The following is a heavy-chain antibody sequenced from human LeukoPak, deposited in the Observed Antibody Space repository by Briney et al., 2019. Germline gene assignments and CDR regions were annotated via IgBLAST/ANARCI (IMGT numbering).Heavy chain of an antibody. D-gene: IGHD3-16*01. CDR2: ISGSSSSR. Sequence: GRSLRLSCAASGFDFNTYSMNWVRQAPGKGLEWVSYISGSSSSRYYADSVKGRFTISRDNAKNSLYLQMNSLRVDDTAVYYCARSGAFDAHNCWGQGTLVTVSS. J-gene: IGHJ4*02. V-gene: IGHV3-48*01. CDR1: GFDFNTYS. CDR3: ARSGAFDAHNC.